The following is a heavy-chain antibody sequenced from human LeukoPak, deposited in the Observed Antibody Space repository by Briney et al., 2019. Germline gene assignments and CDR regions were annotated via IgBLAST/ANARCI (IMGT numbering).Heavy chain of an antibody. CDR3: ARARSGYGFDP. CDR1: GGSFSGYY. Sequence: SETLSLTCAVYGGSFSGYYWSWIRQPPGKGLEWIGEINHCGSTNYNPSLKSRVTISVDTSKNQFSLKLSSVTAADTAVYYCARARSGYGFDPWGQGTLVTVSS. D-gene: IGHD5-12*01. V-gene: IGHV4-34*01. J-gene: IGHJ5*02. CDR2: INHCGST.